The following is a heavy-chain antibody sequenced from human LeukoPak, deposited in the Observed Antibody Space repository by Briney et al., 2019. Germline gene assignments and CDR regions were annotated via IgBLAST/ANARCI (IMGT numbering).Heavy chain of an antibody. CDR2: INHRGST. CDR3: AKERYSSPFWWFDP. D-gene: IGHD6-6*01. Sequence: GSLRLSCTASGFTFSDYYWSWIRQPPGKGLEWIGEINHRGSTNYNPSLKSRVTMSVDTSKNQFSLKLSSVTAADTAVYYCAKERYSSPFWWFDPWGQGTLVTVSS. V-gene: IGHV4-34*01. J-gene: IGHJ5*02. CDR1: GFTFSDYY.